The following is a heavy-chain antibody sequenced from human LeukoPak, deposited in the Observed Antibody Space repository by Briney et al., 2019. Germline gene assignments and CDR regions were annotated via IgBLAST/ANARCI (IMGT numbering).Heavy chain of an antibody. CDR2: ISGSGGST. D-gene: IGHD5-18*01. J-gene: IGHJ4*02. Sequence: GSLRLSCAASGFTFSSYAMSWVRQAPGKGLEWVSAISGSGGSTYYADSVKGRFTISRDNSKNTLYLQMNSLRVEDTAVYFCARVGSGNTYGYADYWGQGTLVTVSS. CDR1: GFTFSSYA. V-gene: IGHV3-23*01. CDR3: ARVGSGNTYGYADY.